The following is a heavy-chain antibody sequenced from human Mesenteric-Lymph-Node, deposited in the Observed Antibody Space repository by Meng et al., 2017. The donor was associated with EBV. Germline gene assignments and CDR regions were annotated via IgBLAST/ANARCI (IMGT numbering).Heavy chain of an antibody. V-gene: IGHV2-5*02. J-gene: IGHJ4*02. CDR1: RSSLGTIVG. CDR3: VHTPTRTYFLGDY. Sequence: KDSVPSLVKPPRTLSLTSTFARSSLGTIVGVAWIRQPPGKALEWLALIYWDGDDRYSPSLKSRLTITKDTSKNQVVLTMTNMAPVDTATYYCVHTPTRTYFLGDYWGQGILVTVSS. D-gene: IGHD1-26*01. CDR2: IYWDGDD.